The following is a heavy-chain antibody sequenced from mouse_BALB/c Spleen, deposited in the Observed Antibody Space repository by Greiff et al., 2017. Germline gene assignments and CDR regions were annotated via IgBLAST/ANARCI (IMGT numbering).Heavy chain of an antibody. CDR3: ANIYDGNYIGGYYAMDY. J-gene: IGHJ4*01. Sequence: VKLMESGPGLVAPSQSLSITCTVSGFSLTSYGVSWVRQPPGKGLEWLGVIWGDGSTNYHSALISRLSSSKDNSKSQVFLKLNSLQTDDTATYYCANIYDGNYIGGYYAMDYWGQGTSVTVSS. CDR2: IWGDGST. D-gene: IGHD2-1*01. V-gene: IGHV2-3*01. CDR1: GFSLTSYG.